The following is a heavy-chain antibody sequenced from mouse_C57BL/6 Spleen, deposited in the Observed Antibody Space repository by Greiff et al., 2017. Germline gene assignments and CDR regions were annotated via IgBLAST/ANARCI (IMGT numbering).Heavy chain of an antibody. Sequence: VQLQQPGAELVKPGASVKMSCKASGYTFTSYRMHWVKQRPGRGLEWIGSIEPNSGGTKYNEKFKGKATLTVDKSSSTAYMELSSLTSEDSAVYYCATTDDINDIDYWGQGTSVTVSS. J-gene: IGHJ4*01. V-gene: IGHV1-62-3*01. D-gene: IGHD1-1*01. CDR3: ATTDDINDIDY. CDR1: GYTFTSYR. CDR2: IEPNSGGT.